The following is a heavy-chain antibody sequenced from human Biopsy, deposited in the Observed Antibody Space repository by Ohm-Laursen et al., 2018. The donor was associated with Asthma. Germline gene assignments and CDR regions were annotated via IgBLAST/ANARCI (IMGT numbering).Heavy chain of an antibody. CDR1: GGSFGNHA. V-gene: IGHV1-69*01. J-gene: IGHJ6*02. CDR3: ARGYSGSDRIVYYYSGLEV. CDR2: LIPVLGTP. Sequence: SSVKVSCNASGGSFGNHAVGWVRQAPGQGLEWMGGLIPVLGTPDHAQMFEGRVTITADESTSTAYMELSSLSSEDTAVYYCARGYSGSDRIVYYYSGLEVWGQGTTVTVSS. D-gene: IGHD5-12*01.